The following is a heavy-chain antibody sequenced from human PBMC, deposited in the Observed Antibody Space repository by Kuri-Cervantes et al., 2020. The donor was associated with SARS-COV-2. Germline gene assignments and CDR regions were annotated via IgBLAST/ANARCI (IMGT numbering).Heavy chain of an antibody. CDR2: ISWNSGSI. J-gene: IGHJ4*02. D-gene: IGHD3-3*01. CDR3: ARETNYDFWSGPIDY. CDR1: GFTFSSYA. Sequence: GGSLRLSCAASGFTFSSYAMSWVRQAPGKGLEWVSGISWNSGSIGYADSVKGRFTISRDNAKNSLYLQMNSLRAEDTALYYCARETNYDFWSGPIDYWGQGTLVTVSS. V-gene: IGHV3-9*01.